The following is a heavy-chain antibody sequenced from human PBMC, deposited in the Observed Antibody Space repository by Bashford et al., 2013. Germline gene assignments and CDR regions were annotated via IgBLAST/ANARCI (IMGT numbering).Heavy chain of an antibody. Sequence: GSLRLSCAASGFTFRHYAAHWVRQAPGKGLECLAVISHDGSIKYTADSVKGRITVSRDNSKNTLYMQMNSLRPEDTAVYYCASRGYSSDWFAAPDFWGQGTLVTVSS. D-gene: IGHD6-13*01. J-gene: IGHJ4*02. CDR1: GFTFRHYA. CDR3: ASRGYSSDWFAAPDF. V-gene: IGHV3-30-3*01. CDR2: ISHDGSIK.